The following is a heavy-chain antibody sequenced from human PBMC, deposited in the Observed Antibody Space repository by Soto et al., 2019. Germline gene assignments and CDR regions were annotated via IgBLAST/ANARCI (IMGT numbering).Heavy chain of an antibody. Sequence: ASVKVSCKASGYTFTSYAMHWVRQAPGQRLEWMGWINAGNGNTKYSQKFQGRVTMTEDTSTDTAYMELSSLRSEDTAVYYCATVITIFGVVPGAFDIWGQGTMVTVSS. J-gene: IGHJ3*02. V-gene: IGHV1-3*01. CDR1: GYTFTSYA. CDR3: ATVITIFGVVPGAFDI. D-gene: IGHD3-3*01. CDR2: INAGNGNT.